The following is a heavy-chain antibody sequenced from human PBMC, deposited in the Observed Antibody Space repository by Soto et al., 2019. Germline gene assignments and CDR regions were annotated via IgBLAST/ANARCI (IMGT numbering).Heavy chain of an antibody. J-gene: IGHJ4*02. V-gene: IGHV1-2*02. CDR3: GRGRSGQIVLFY. CDR2: SGPERGAT. Sequence: ASVEVSCKASGYTFTGHYIHWVRQAPEEGPEWMGDSGPERGATRYAQKFQGRVTMTRDTSITTVYIELKNLSPDDTAVYYCGRGRSGQIVLFYGAQGTPITVSS. D-gene: IGHD1-26*01. CDR1: GYTFTGHY.